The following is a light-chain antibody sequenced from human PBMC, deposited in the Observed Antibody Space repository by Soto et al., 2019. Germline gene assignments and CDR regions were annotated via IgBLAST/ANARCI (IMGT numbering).Light chain of an antibody. CDR2: GAS. CDR3: QQAASFPIT. CDR1: QSVSSD. Sequence: EIVLTQSPATLSVSPGGRATLSCRASQSVSSDLAWYQQQPGQAPRLLIYGASTTATGIPARFSGSGSGTDFTLTINGLQPEDFATYYCQQAASFPITFGQGTRLEIK. V-gene: IGKV3-15*01. J-gene: IGKJ5*01.